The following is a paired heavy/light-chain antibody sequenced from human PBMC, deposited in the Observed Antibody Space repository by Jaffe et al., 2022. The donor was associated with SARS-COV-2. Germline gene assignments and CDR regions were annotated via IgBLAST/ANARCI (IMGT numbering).Light chain of an antibody. CDR3: QQYDGSPQT. V-gene: IGKV3-20*01. J-gene: IGKJ1*01. Sequence: EIVLTQSPDTLSLSPGERATLSCRASQSVRNNYLAWYQQKPGQAPRLLIYGASNRATGIPDRVRGSGSGTDFTLTISRLEPEDFAVYYCQQYDGSPQTFGQGSRVEIK. CDR2: GAS. CDR1: QSVRNNY.
Heavy chain of an antibody. CDR3: ARDRRVLDYSHSGIDYYYFYGMDV. J-gene: IGHJ6*02. D-gene: IGHD4-4*01. V-gene: IGHV3-7*03. CDR2: IKSDGSES. CDR1: GFTFSNDW. Sequence: EVQLVESGGGLVQPGGSLRLSCAASGFTFSNDWMTWVRQGPGKGLEWVANIKSDGSESDYVESVRGRFTISRDNAKNSLFLEMNSLRADDTAVYYCARDRRVLDYSHSGIDYYYFYGMDVWGRGTTVTVS.